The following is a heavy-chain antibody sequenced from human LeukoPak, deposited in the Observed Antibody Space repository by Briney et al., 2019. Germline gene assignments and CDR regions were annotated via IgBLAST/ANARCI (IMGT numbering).Heavy chain of an antibody. CDR2: ISAGGDNT. D-gene: IGHD6-19*01. J-gene: IGHJ4*02. Sequence: PGGSLRLSCAASGFNFNSAAMTWVRQAPGKGLEWVSAISAGGDNTYYADSVKGRFTISRDNSKNTLYLQMISLRAEDTAVYYCAKHGSGRYFDYWGQGTLVTVSS. CDR3: AKHGSGRYFDY. V-gene: IGHV3-23*01. CDR1: GFNFNSAA.